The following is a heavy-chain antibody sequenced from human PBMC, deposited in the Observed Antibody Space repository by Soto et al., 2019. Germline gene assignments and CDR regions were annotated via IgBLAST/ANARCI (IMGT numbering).Heavy chain of an antibody. CDR1: GGTFSSYT. V-gene: IGHV1-69*02. CDR2: IIPILGIA. CDR3: ASGHDYGDYSSAY. D-gene: IGHD4-17*01. Sequence: QVQLVQSGAEVKKPGSSVKVSCKASGGTFSSYTISWVRQAPGQGLEWMGRIIPILGIANYAQKFQGRVTITADKSTSTADMELSSLRSEDTAVYYCASGHDYGDYSSAYWGQGTLVTVSS. J-gene: IGHJ4*02.